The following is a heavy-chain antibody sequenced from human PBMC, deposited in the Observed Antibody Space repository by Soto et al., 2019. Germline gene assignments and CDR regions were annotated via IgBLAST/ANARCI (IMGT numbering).Heavy chain of an antibody. V-gene: IGHV3-23*01. CDR3: AGGTYLDY. J-gene: IGHJ4*02. Sequence: GGSLRLSCEASGFYFNSYAMSWVRQAPGKGLEWASHIGANGDSKYYADSVRGRFTISRDNSKNTLYLQMESLRAEDTAVYYCAGGTYLDYWRQGTLVTVSS. CDR1: GFYFNSYA. D-gene: IGHD3-16*01. CDR2: IGANGDSK.